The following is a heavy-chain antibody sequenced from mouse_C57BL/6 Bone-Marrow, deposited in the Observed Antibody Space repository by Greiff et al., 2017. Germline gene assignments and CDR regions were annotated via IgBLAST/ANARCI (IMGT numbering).Heavy chain of an antibody. D-gene: IGHD1-1*01. CDR1: GFTFSSYA. Sequence: EVKVVESGAGLVKPGGSLKLSCAASGFTFSSYAMSWVRQTPEKRLEWVAYISSGGDYIYYADTVKGRFTISRDNARNTLYLQMSSLKSEDTAMYYCTRNPVGAKYFDVWGTGTTVTVSS. V-gene: IGHV5-9-1*02. CDR3: TRNPVGAKYFDV. CDR2: ISSGGDYI. J-gene: IGHJ1*03.